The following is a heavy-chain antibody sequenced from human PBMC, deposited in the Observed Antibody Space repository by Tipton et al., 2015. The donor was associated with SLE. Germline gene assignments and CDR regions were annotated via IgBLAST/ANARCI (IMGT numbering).Heavy chain of an antibody. D-gene: IGHD2-15*01. V-gene: IGHV4-59*01. CDR2: IYYSGST. CDR1: GGSISSYY. Sequence: TLSLTCTVSGGSISSYYWSWIRQPPGKGLEWIGYIYYSGSTNYNPSLKSRVTISVDTSKNQFSLKLSSVTAADTAVYYCARRTMVVAANGMDVWGQGTTVTVSS. CDR3: ARRTMVVAANGMDV. J-gene: IGHJ6*02.